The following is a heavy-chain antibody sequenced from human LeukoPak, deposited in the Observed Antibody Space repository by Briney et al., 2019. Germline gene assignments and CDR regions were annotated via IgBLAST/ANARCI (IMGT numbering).Heavy chain of an antibody. D-gene: IGHD2-15*01. CDR1: GGSISFYY. Sequence: SETLSLTCTVSGGSISFYYWSWIREPPGKGLEWIGYIYYSGSTNYNPSLKSRVTVSLDTSKNQFSLRLTSVTAADPAVYYCASGRWKQDFVYWGQGTLVTVSS. CDR3: ASGRWKQDFVY. V-gene: IGHV4-59*01. J-gene: IGHJ4*02. CDR2: IYYSGST.